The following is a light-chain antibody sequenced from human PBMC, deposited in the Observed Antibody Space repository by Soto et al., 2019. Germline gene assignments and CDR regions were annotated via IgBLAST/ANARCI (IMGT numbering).Light chain of an antibody. J-gene: IGLJ2*01. CDR2: RNN. V-gene: IGLV1-47*01. CDR1: SSNIGSNY. CDR3: AAWDDSLSGVV. Sequence: QSVLTQPPSASGTPGQRVTISCSGSSSNIGSNYVYWYQQLPETAPKLLIYRNNQRPSGVPDRCSGSKSGTSASLAISGLRSEDEADYYCAAWDDSLSGVVFGGGTKLTVL.